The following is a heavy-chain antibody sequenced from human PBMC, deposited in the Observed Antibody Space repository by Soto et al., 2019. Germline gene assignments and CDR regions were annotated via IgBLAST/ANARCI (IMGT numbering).Heavy chain of an antibody. V-gene: IGHV3-30-3*01. J-gene: IGHJ4*02. Sequence: GGSLSLSCAASAFTLSKYVMHWVRQAPGRGLEWVAVTSNDGNNTFYADSVKSQFTISRNNSKNTEDLQMNSLRAQDTAVYYKARENYFDYWGQGTLVTVSS. CDR2: TSNDGNNT. CDR1: AFTLSKYV. CDR3: ARENYFDY.